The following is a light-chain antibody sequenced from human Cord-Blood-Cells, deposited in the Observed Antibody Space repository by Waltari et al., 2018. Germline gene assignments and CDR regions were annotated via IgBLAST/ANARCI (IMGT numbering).Light chain of an antibody. CDR3: QQRSNWPRT. CDR1: QSVSSY. Sequence: EIVLTQSPATLSFSPGERATLSCRASQSVSSYLAWYQQKPGKARRLLIYDASNRATGIPARFSGSVSGTDFTLTISSLEPEDFAVYYCQQRSNWPRTFGQGTKVEIK. V-gene: IGKV3-11*01. J-gene: IGKJ1*01. CDR2: DAS.